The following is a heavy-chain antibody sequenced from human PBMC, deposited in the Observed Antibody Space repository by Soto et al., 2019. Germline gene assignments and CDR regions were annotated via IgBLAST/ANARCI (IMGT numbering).Heavy chain of an antibody. D-gene: IGHD3-9*01. CDR3: ARGYDILTGTTDY. Sequence: QLQLQESGPGLVKPSETLSLTCTVSGGSISSSSYYWGWTRQPPGKGLEWIGIIYYSGSTYYNPSLKSRVPIPADTSRHLFSLTLRSVTAADTAVYYCARGYDILTGTTDYWGQGTLVTVSS. CDR2: IYYSGST. J-gene: IGHJ4*02. CDR1: GGSISSSSYY. V-gene: IGHV4-39*01.